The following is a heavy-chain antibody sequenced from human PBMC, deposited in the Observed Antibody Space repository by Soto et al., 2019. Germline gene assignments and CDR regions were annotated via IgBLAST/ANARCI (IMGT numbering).Heavy chain of an antibody. CDR1: GFTFSSYG. CDR2: IWYDGSNK. Sequence: GGSLRLSCAASGFTFSSYGMHWVRQAPGKGLEWVAVIWYDGSNKYYADSVKGRFTISRDNSKNTLYLQMNSLRAEDTAVYYCARDVGLTTVTDYYYYGMDVWGQGTTVTVSS. V-gene: IGHV3-33*01. CDR3: ARDVGLTTVTDYYYYGMDV. D-gene: IGHD4-4*01. J-gene: IGHJ6*02.